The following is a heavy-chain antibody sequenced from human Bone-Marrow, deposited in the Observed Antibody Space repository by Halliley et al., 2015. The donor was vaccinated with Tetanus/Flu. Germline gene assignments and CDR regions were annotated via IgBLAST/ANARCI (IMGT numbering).Heavy chain of an antibody. J-gene: IGHJ4*02. CDR3: AKKVYSGSYHFDY. D-gene: IGHD1-26*01. CDR2: ILGSGTSP. Sequence: VSAILGSGTSPYYADSVKGRFTISRDNSKNTLYLQMNSLRAEDTAVYYCAKKVYSGSYHFDYWGQGTLVTVSS. V-gene: IGHV3-23*01.